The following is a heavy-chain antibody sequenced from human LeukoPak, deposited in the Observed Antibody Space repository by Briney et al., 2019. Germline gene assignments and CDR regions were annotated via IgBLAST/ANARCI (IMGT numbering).Heavy chain of an antibody. J-gene: IGHJ6*02. CDR3: ARDAYDFFLYYYYGMDV. Sequence: NTGGSLRLSCAASGFTFSDYYMSWIRQAPGKGREWVSYISSSGSTIYYADSVKGRFTISRDNAKNSLYLQMNSLRAEDTAVYYCARDAYDFFLYYYYGMDVWGQGTTVTVSS. CDR1: GFTFSDYY. D-gene: IGHD3-3*01. CDR2: ISSSGSTI. V-gene: IGHV3-11*01.